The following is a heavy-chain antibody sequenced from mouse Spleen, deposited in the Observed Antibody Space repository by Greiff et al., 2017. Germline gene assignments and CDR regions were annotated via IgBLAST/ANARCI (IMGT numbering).Heavy chain of an antibody. J-gene: IGHJ2*01. CDR1: GFTFSSYA. CDR2: ISSGGST. CDR3: ARGPYDGYPLDY. D-gene: IGHD2-3*01. Sequence: EVKLVESGGGLVKPGGSLKLSCAASGFTFSSYAMSWVRQTPEKRLEWVASISSGGSTYYPDSVKGRFTISRDNARNILYLQMSSLRSEDTAMYYCARGPYDGYPLDYWGQGTTLTVSS. V-gene: IGHV5-6-5*01.